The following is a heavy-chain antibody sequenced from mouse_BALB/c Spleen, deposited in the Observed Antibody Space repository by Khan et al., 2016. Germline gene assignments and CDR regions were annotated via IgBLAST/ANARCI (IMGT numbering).Heavy chain of an antibody. CDR1: GYTFTSYW. CDR2: INPSTGYT. V-gene: IGHV1-7*01. D-gene: IGHD2-3*01. CDR3: ARYDGYYYFDY. Sequence: VQLQESGAELAKPGASVKMSCKASGYTFTSYWMHWVKQRPGQGLEWIGYINPSTGYTEYNQKFKDKATLTADKSSSTAYMQLNSLTSEDSAVYYCARYDGYYYFDYWGQGTTLTVSS. J-gene: IGHJ2*01.